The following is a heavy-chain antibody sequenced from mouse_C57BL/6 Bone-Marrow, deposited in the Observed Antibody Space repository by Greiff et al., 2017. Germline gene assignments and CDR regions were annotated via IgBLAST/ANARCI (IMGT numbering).Heavy chain of an antibody. D-gene: IGHD2-1*01. CDR1: GYTFTDYN. CDR3: ARGIYYGNYALYAMDY. V-gene: IGHV1-18*01. J-gene: IGHJ4*01. CDR2: INPNNGGT. Sequence: VQLQQSGPELVKPGASVKIPCKASGYTFTDYNMDWVKQSNGKSLEWIGDINPNNGGTIYNQKFKGKATLTVDKSSSTAYMALRSLTSEDTAVYYCARGIYYGNYALYAMDYWGQGTSVTVSA.